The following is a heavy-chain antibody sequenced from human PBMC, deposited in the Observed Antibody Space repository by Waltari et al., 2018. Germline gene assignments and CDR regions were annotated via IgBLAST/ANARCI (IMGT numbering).Heavy chain of an antibody. J-gene: IGHJ6*03. CDR2: IYYSGST. V-gene: IGHV4-59*01. Sequence: QVQLQESGPGLVKPSETLSLTCTVPGGSISSYYWSWIRQPPGKGLDWIGYIYYSGSTNYNPSLKSRVTISVDTSKNQFSLKLSSVTAADTAVYYCASAYCGGDCYYYYYMDVWGKGTTVTVSS. D-gene: IGHD2-21*01. CDR1: GGSISSYY. CDR3: ASAYCGGDCYYYYYMDV.